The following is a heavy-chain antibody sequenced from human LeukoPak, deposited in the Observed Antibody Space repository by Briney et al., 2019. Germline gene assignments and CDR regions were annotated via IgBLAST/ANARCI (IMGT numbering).Heavy chain of an antibody. CDR1: GFTFDDYA. CDR3: AKDLGPGSMATSPGFDY. Sequence: GGSLRLSCAASGFTFDDYAMHWVRQAPGKGLEWVSGISWNSGSIGYADSVKGRFTISRDNAKTSLYLQMNSLRAEDTALYYCAKDLGPGSMATSPGFDYWGQGTLATVSS. V-gene: IGHV3-9*01. CDR2: ISWNSGSI. J-gene: IGHJ4*02. D-gene: IGHD5-24*01.